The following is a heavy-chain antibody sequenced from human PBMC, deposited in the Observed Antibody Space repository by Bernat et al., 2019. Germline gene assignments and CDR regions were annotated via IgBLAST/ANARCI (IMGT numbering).Heavy chain of an antibody. J-gene: IGHJ5*02. CDR3: ARWTRGGTANTKFDP. CDR2: IYYSGST. CDR1: GGSISSGGYY. Sequence: QVQLQESGPGLVKPSQTLSLTCTVSGGSISSGGYYWSWIRQHPGKGLEWIGYIYYSGSTYYNPSLKSRVTISVETSKNQFSLKLSSVTAADTAVYYCARWTRGGTANTKFDPWGQGTLVTVSS. V-gene: IGHV4-31*03. D-gene: IGHD5-18*01.